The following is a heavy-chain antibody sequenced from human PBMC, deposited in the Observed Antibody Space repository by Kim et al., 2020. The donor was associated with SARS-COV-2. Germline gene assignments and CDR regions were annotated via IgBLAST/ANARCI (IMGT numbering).Heavy chain of an antibody. V-gene: IGHV7-4-1*02. CDR3: VGEGEMATNLVQH. CDR2: INTNTGNP. J-gene: IGHJ1*01. Sequence: ASVKVSCKASGYTFTSYAMNWVRQAPGQGLEWMGWINTNTGNPTYAQGFTGRFVFSLDTSVSTAYLQISSLKAEDTAVYYCVGEGEMATNLVQHWGQGTLVTVSS. D-gene: IGHD3-16*01. CDR1: GYTFTSYA.